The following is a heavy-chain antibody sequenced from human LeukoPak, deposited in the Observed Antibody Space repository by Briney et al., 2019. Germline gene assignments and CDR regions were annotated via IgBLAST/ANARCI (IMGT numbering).Heavy chain of an antibody. J-gene: IGHJ6*03. CDR3: ARRHSSWYQGGYYYYMDV. CDR2: IYYSGST. CDR1: GGSISSYY. D-gene: IGHD6-13*01. Sequence: SETLSLTCTVSGGSISSYYWSWIRQPPGKGLEWIGYIYYSGSTNYNPSLKSRVTISVDTSKNQFSLKLSSVTAADTAVYYCARRHSSWYQGGYYYYMDVWGKGTTVTVSS. V-gene: IGHV4-59*08.